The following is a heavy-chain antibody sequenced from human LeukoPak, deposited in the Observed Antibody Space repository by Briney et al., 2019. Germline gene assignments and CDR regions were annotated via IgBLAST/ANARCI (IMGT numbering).Heavy chain of an antibody. D-gene: IGHD6-19*01. CDR2: ISYSGST. Sequence: PSETLSLTCTVSGGSISSSTYYWGWIRQPPGKGLEWIGSISYSGSTYYNPSLKSRVTMSVDTSKNQFSLKLSSVTAADTAVYYCARRRFSSGWSTYYFDYWGQGTLVTVSS. V-gene: IGHV4-39*01. J-gene: IGHJ4*02. CDR1: GGSISSSTYY. CDR3: ARRRFSSGWSTYYFDY.